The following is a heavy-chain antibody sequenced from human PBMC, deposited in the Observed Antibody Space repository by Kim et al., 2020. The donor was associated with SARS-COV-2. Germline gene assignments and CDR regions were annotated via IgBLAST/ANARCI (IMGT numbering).Heavy chain of an antibody. J-gene: IGHJ6*02. D-gene: IGHD3-3*01. CDR3: AKDQKYYDFWSGYFSGLDDAENYYCCGMDV. V-gene: IGHV3-30*18. CDR1: GFTFSSYG. Sequence: GGSLRLSCAASGFTFSSYGMHWVRQAPGKGLEWVAVISYDGSNKYYADSVKGRFTISRDNSKNTLYLQMNSLRAEDTAVYYCAKDQKYYDFWSGYFSGLDDAENYYCCGMDVWGQGTTVTVSS. CDR2: ISYDGSNK.